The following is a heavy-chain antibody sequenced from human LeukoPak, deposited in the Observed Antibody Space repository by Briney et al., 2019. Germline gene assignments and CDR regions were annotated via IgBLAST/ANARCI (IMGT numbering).Heavy chain of an antibody. J-gene: IGHJ4*02. D-gene: IGHD5-18*01. CDR1: GYTFTSYG. CDR3: ARARGYSYGTHDY. Sequence: GASVKVSCKASGYTFTSYGISWVRQAPGQGLEWMGRIIPILGIANYAQKFQGRVTITADKSTSTAYMELSSLRSEDTAVYYCARARGYSYGTHDYWGQGTLVTVSS. V-gene: IGHV1-69*04. CDR2: IIPILGIA.